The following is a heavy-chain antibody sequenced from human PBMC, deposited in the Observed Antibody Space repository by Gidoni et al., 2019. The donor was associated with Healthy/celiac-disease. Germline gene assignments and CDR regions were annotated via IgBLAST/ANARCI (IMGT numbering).Heavy chain of an antibody. CDR3: ARGDYGDYVGYYYYYMDV. J-gene: IGHJ6*03. D-gene: IGHD4-17*01. CDR2: INHSGST. Sequence: QVQLQQWGAGLLKPSETLSLTCAVYGGSFSGYYWSWIRQPPGKGLEWIGEINHSGSTNYNPSLKSRVTISVDTSKNQFSLKLSSVTAADTAVYYCARGDYGDYVGYYYYYMDVWGKGTTVTVSS. CDR1: GGSFSGYY. V-gene: IGHV4-34*01.